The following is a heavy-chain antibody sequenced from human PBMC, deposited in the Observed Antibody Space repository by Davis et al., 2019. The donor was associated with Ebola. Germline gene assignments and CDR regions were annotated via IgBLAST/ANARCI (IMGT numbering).Heavy chain of an antibody. CDR1: GYTFTSYY. Sequence: ASVKVSCKASGYTFTSYYMHWVRQAPGQGLEWMGWIKPNSGGTNYAQKFQGWVTMTRDTSISTAYMELSRLRSDDTAAYYCALARAKYCSGGSCYYYYGMDVWGQGTTVTVSS. V-gene: IGHV1-2*04. CDR2: IKPNSGGT. D-gene: IGHD2-15*01. J-gene: IGHJ6*02. CDR3: ALARAKYCSGGSCYYYYGMDV.